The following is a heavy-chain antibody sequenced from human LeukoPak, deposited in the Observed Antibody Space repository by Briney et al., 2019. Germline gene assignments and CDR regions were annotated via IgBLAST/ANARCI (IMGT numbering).Heavy chain of an antibody. CDR3: ARVSGGWYMFGQYNWFDP. D-gene: IGHD6-19*01. J-gene: IGHJ5*02. V-gene: IGHV1-46*01. CDR1: GYTFTSYY. Sequence: GASVKVSCKASGYTFTSYYMHWVRQAPGQGLEWMGIINPSGGSTSYAQKFQGRVTMTRDMSTSTVYMELSSLRSEDTAVYYCARVSGGWYMFGQYNWFDPWGQGTLVTVSS. CDR2: INPSGGST.